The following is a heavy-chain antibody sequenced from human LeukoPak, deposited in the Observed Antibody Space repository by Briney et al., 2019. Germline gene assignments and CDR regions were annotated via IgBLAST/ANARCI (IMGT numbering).Heavy chain of an antibody. CDR3: ARGRVDYSSSLTYFDY. D-gene: IGHD6-6*01. J-gene: IGHJ4*02. CDR1: GFTFSSYA. V-gene: IGHV3-23*01. CDR2: ISGSGVGT. Sequence: GGSLRLSCAASGFTFSSYAMSWVRQAPGKWLEWVSGISGSGVGTYYADSVKGRFTIYRDSSKKTLYLQMNRLRAEDTALYYCARGRVDYSSSLTYFDYWGQGTLVTVSP.